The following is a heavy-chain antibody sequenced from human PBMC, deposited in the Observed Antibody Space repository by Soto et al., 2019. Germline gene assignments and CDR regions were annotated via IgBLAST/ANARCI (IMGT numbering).Heavy chain of an antibody. Sequence: SETLSLTCTVSGGSISSGGYYWSWTRQHPGKGLEWIGHIYYSGSTYYNPSLKSRVTISVDTSKNQFSLKLSSVTAADTAVYYCARDSTTLPYDDDYVSNAFDIWGQGTMVTVAS. D-gene: IGHD4-17*01. CDR3: ARDSTTLPYDDDYVSNAFDI. CDR1: GGSISSGGYY. J-gene: IGHJ3*02. CDR2: IYYSGST. V-gene: IGHV4-31*03.